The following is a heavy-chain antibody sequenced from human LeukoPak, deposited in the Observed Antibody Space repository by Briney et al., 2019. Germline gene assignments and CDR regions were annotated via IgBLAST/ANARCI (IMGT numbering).Heavy chain of an antibody. CDR3: ARGGGYSGYVTGGF. CDR2: ISSSSSYI. J-gene: IGHJ3*01. V-gene: IGHV3-21*01. D-gene: IGHD5-12*01. Sequence: SGGSLRLSCAASGFTFSSHSMNWVRQAPGKGLEWVSSISSSSSYIYYADSVKGRFTISRDNAKNSLYLQMNSLRAEDTAVYYCARGGGYSGYVTGGFWGQGTMVTVSS. CDR1: GFTFSSHS.